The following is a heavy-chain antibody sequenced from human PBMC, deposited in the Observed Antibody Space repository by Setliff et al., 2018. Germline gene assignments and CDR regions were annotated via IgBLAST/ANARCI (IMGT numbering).Heavy chain of an antibody. Sequence: SETLSLTCSVSGGSISSGGFYWSWIRQSAGRGLEWIGHFHTGGTTYYNSSLKSRVTISVDTSKSQFSLRLNSVTAADTAVYYCARTGTYRYFDYWGRGTLVTVSS. CDR1: GGSISSGGFY. CDR2: FHTGGTT. J-gene: IGHJ4*02. V-gene: IGHV4-61*09. CDR3: ARTGTYRYFDY. D-gene: IGHD1-1*01.